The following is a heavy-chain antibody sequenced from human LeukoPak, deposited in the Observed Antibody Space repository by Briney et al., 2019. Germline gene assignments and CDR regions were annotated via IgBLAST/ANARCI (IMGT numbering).Heavy chain of an antibody. V-gene: IGHV4-61*02. CDR2: IYTSGST. CDR1: GGSISSATYY. CDR3: ARDRSSSYTRDWFDP. Sequence: SETLSLTCTVSGGSISSATYYWSWIRQPAGKGLEWIGRIYTSGSTNYNPSLKSRVTMSIDTSKNQFSLKLNSVTAADTAVYYCARDRSSSYTRDWFDPWGQGALVTVSS. J-gene: IGHJ5*02. D-gene: IGHD6-13*01.